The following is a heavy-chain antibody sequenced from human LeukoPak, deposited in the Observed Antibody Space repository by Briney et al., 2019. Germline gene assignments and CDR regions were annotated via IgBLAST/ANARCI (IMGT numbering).Heavy chain of an antibody. CDR3: ASAYYHYYFDY. CDR1: GFTFEDYA. J-gene: IGHJ4*02. D-gene: IGHD3-16*01. V-gene: IGHV3-74*01. Sequence: GGSLRLSCTTSGFTFEDYAMHWVRHAPGKGLVWVSRINGDGSSTSYADSVKGRFTISRDNAKNTLYLQMNSLRAEDSAVYYCASAYYHYYFDYWGQGTLVTVSS. CDR2: INGDGSST.